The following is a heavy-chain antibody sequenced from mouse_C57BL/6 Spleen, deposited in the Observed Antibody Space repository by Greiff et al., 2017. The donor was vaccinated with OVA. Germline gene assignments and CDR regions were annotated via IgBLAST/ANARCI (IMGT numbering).Heavy chain of an antibody. CDR1: GYTFTSYW. Sequence: VQLQQPGAELVLPGASVKLSCKASGYTFTSYWMHWVTQRPGQGLAWIGDIDPSDSYTNYNQKFKGKSTLTVDKSSSTAYMQLNSLTSEDSAVYYCARKDSDYWGQGTTLTVSS. J-gene: IGHJ2*01. CDR2: IDPSDSYT. CDR3: ARKDSDY. V-gene: IGHV1-69*01.